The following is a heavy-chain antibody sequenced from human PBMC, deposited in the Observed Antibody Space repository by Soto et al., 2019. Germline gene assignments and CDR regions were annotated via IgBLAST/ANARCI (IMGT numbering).Heavy chain of an antibody. D-gene: IGHD3-10*01. CDR2: ISGSGDST. V-gene: IGHV3-23*01. CDR1: GFTFSSYA. J-gene: IGHJ4*02. CDR3: AKAYSGMNSPFDF. Sequence: HPGGSLRLSCAASGFTFSSYAMSWVRQAPGKGLEWVSGISGSGDSTYYADSVKGRFTISRDNSKNTLYLRMNSLRAEDTAVYYCAKAYSGMNSPFDFWGQGTLVTVSS.